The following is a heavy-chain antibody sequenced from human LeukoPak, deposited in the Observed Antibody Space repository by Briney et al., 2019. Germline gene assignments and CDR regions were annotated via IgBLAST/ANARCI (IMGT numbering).Heavy chain of an antibody. Sequence: GASVKVSXKASGYTFTGYYMHWVRQAPGQGLEWMGRINPNSGGTNYAQKFQGRVTMTRDTSISTAYMELSRLRSDDTAVYYCARLHYYGSGVDYWGQGTLVTVSS. D-gene: IGHD3-10*01. V-gene: IGHV1-2*06. J-gene: IGHJ4*02. CDR2: INPNSGGT. CDR1: GYTFTGYY. CDR3: ARLHYYGSGVDY.